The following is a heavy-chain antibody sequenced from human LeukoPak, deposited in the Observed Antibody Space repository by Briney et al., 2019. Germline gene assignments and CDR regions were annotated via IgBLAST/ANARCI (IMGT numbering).Heavy chain of an antibody. CDR3: AKATRGYYDSNGYYGNLFDY. CDR2: ISGSGGST. D-gene: IGHD3-22*01. V-gene: IGHV3-23*01. CDR1: GFTFSSYG. Sequence: QPGGSLRLSCAASGFTFSSYGMSWVRQAPGKGLEWVSAISGSGGSTYYADSVKGRFTISRDNSKNTLYLQMNSLRAEDTAVYYCAKATRGYYDSNGYYGNLFDYWGQGTLVTVSS. J-gene: IGHJ4*02.